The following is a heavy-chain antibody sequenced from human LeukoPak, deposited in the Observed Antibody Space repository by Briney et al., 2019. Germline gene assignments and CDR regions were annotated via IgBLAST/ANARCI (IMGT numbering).Heavy chain of an antibody. CDR2: TTSSGGNI. V-gene: IGHV3-64*01. J-gene: IGHJ6*02. CDR3: AKDGPWGNQLLPKNKRYYYYGMDV. Sequence: GGSLRLSCAASGFTFSDYTMRWVRQTPGKRLEFVSATTSSGGNIHYANSVKGRFTISRDNAKNSLYLQMNSLRAEDTALYYCAKDGPWGNQLLPKNKRYYYYGMDVWGQGTTVTVSS. CDR1: GFTFSDYT. D-gene: IGHD2-2*01.